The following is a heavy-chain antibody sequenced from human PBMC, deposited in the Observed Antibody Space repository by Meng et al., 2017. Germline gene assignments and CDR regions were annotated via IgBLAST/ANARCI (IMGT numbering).Heavy chain of an antibody. CDR2: ISYDGSNK. CDR3: ARVVAVAGPFDY. D-gene: IGHD6-19*01. V-gene: IGHV3-30*15. J-gene: IGHJ4*02. Sequence: GESLKISCAASGFTFSSYAMHWVRQAPGKGLEWVAVISYDGSNKYYADSVKGRFTISRDNSKNTLYLQMSSLRAEDTAVYYCARVVAVAGPFDYWGQGTLVTVSS. CDR1: GFTFSSYA.